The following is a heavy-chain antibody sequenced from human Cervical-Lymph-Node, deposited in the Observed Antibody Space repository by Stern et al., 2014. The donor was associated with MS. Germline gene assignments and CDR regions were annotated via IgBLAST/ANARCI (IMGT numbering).Heavy chain of an antibody. D-gene: IGHD4-17*01. CDR2: ISYSGTT. CDR1: SDSIDSGGYH. CDR3: ARDSPYGVRGAY. J-gene: IGHJ4*02. V-gene: IGHV4-31*03. Sequence: QLQLQESGPGLVQPSQTLSLTCTVSSDSIDSGGYHWIRLPPQPGKGLVWIGYISYSGTTSYNPSLKRRVSISLDTSKNQFSLKLTSVTAADTAMYFCARDSPYGVRGAYWGQGTLVTVSS.